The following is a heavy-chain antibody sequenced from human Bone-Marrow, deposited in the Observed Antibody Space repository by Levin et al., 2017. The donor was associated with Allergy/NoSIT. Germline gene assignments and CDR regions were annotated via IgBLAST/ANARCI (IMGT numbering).Heavy chain of an antibody. CDR3: ARSIAVAGTGLDY. CDR1: GYTFTSYA. Sequence: ASVKVSCKASGYTFTSYAMHWVRQAPGQRLEWMGWINAGNGNTKYSQKFQGRVTITRDTSASTAYMELSSLRSEDTAVYYCARSIAVAGTGLDYWGQGTLVTVSS. J-gene: IGHJ4*02. V-gene: IGHV1-3*01. CDR2: INAGNGNT. D-gene: IGHD6-19*01.